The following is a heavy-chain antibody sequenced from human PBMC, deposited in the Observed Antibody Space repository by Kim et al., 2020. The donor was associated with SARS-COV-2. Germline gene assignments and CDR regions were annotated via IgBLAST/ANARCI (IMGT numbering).Heavy chain of an antibody. Sequence: GGSLRLSCAASGFTFRSYWMTWVRQAPGKGLEWVANINQDGSDKYYVDSVKGRFTISRDNAKNSLYLQMNSLRDEDTAVYYCASPGYCDGGSCLVYWGQGTLVTVSS. CDR1: GFTFRSYW. J-gene: IGHJ4*02. CDR3: ASPGYCDGGSCLVY. D-gene: IGHD2-15*01. V-gene: IGHV3-7*01. CDR2: INQDGSDK.